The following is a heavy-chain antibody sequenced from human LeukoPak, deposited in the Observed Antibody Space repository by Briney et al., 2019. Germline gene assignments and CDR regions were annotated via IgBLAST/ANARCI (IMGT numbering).Heavy chain of an antibody. V-gene: IGHV4-39*01. J-gene: IGHJ4*02. Sequence: SETLSLTCTVSGGSIGSGSYYWGWIRQPPGKGLEWIGSIYYSGSTYYNPSLKSRVTISVDTSKNQSSLKLSSVTAADTAVYYCARQAGVTIFGVVIQTVDYWGQGTLVTVSS. CDR1: GGSIGSGSYY. D-gene: IGHD3-3*01. CDR2: IYYSGST. CDR3: ARQAGVTIFGVVIQTVDY.